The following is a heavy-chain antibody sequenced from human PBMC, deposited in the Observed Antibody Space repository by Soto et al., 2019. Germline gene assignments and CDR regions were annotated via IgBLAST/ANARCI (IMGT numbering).Heavy chain of an antibody. Sequence: PSVKVSCKASGYTFTSYTIHWVRQAPGQRLEWMVWINAGNGNTKYSQKFQARVTITRDTSASTTYMELTSLRSEDTAIYYCARVSSTSDAFDVWGQGTLVTVSS. CDR1: GYTFTSYT. J-gene: IGHJ3*01. V-gene: IGHV1-3*01. CDR2: INAGNGNT. CDR3: ARVSSTSDAFDV. D-gene: IGHD2-2*01.